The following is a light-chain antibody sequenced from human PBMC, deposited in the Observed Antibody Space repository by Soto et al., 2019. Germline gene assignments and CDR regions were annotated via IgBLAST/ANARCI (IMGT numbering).Light chain of an antibody. Sequence: EVVLTQYTATLSLSPGERATLSCRASLSVSSYLAWYQQKPGQAPRLLIYDASNRATGIPARFSGSGSGTDFTLTVSSLEPEDFAFYYCQQRSSWPLTFGQGTMVDI. J-gene: IGKJ1*01. CDR1: LSVSSY. V-gene: IGKV3-11*01. CDR2: DAS. CDR3: QQRSSWPLT.